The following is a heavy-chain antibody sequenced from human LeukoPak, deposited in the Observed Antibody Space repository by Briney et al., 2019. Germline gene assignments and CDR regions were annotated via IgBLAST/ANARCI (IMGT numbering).Heavy chain of an antibody. V-gene: IGHV4-30-4*01. D-gene: IGHD4-11*01. CDR2: IYYSGST. CDR3: ARESYDYSIFGGMDV. J-gene: IGHJ6*02. CDR1: GGSISSGDYY. Sequence: PSQTLSLTCTVSGGSISSGDYYWSWLRQPPGTGLEWIGYIYYSGSTYYNPSLKSRVTISVDTSRNQFSLKLSSVTAADTAVYYCARESYDYSIFGGMDVWGQGTTVTVPS.